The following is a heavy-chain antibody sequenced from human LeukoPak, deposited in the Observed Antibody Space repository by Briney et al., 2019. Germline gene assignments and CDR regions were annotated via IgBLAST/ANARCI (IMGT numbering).Heavy chain of an antibody. CDR1: GGTFSSYA. CDR3: ASLIDKTTVTTIDY. D-gene: IGHD4-11*01. Sequence: SVKVSCKASGGTFSSYAINWVRQAPGQGLEWMGGIIPIFGTANYAQKFQGRVTITADESTSTAYMELSSLRSEDTAVYYCASLIDKTTVTTIDYWGQGTLVTVSS. CDR2: IIPIFGTA. V-gene: IGHV1-69*01. J-gene: IGHJ4*02.